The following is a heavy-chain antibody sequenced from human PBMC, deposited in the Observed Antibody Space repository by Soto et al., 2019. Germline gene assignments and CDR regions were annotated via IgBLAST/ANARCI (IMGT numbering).Heavy chain of an antibody. V-gene: IGHV3-48*02. D-gene: IGHD3-22*01. CDR3: ARGSFDSVRHYRKPHALDV. CDR2: LSSSSITI. J-gene: IGHJ3*01. CDR1: GFTFNNYG. Sequence: VQLVESGGGLVQPGGSLTLSCAASGFTFNNYGMNWVRQAPGKGLEWISFLSSSSITIFYADSVKGRFTISRDHTKNALYLRMTSLKDDDTAVYFCARGSFDSVRHYRKPHALDVWGKGTMFTVSS.